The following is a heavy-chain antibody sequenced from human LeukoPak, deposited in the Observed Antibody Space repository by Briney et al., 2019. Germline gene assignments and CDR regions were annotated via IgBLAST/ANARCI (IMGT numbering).Heavy chain of an antibody. J-gene: IGHJ4*02. V-gene: IGHV1-24*01. CDR2: FDPEDGET. D-gene: IGHD1-26*01. CDR1: GYTFTGYY. CDR3: ATVKVGAVDSDY. Sequence: ASVKVSCKASGYTFTGYYMHWVRQAPGKGLEWMGGFDPEDGETIYAQKFQGRVTMTEDTSTDTAYMELSSLRSEDTAVYYCATVKVGAVDSDYWGQGTLVTVSS.